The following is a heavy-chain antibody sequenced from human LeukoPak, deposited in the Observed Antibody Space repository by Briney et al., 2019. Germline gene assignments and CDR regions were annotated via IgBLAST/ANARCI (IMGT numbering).Heavy chain of an antibody. V-gene: IGHV4-34*01. D-gene: IGHD2-2*01. CDR3: ARAAGGCSSTSCYARYYYGMDV. CDR1: GGSFSGYY. J-gene: IGHJ6*02. Sequence: SQTLSLTCAVYGGSFSGYYWSWIRQPPGKGLEWIGEINHSGSTNYNPSLKSRVTISVDTSKNQFSLKRSSVTAADTAVYDCARAAGGCSSTSCYARYYYGMDVWGQGTTVTVSS. CDR2: INHSGST.